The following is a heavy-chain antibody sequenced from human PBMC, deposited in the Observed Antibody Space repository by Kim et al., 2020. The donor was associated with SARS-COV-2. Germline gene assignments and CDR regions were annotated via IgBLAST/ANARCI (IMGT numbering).Heavy chain of an antibody. CDR3: ARDYCGGDCYSRGSGDY. CDR2: ISYDGSNK. CDR1: GFTFSSYA. J-gene: IGHJ4*02. Sequence: GGSLRLSCAASGFTFSSYAMHWVRQAPGKGLEWVAVISYDGSNKYYADSVKGRFTISIDNSKNTLYLQMNSLRAEDTAVYYCARDYCGGDCYSRGSGDYWGQGTLVTVSS. D-gene: IGHD2-21*02. V-gene: IGHV3-30-3*01.